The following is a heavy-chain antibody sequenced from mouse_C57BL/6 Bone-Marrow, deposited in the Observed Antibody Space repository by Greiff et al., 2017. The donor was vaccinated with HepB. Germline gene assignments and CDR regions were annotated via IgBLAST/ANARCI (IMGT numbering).Heavy chain of an antibody. V-gene: IGHV14-3*01. D-gene: IGHD1-1*01. Sequence: VQLQQSVAELVRPGASVKLSCTASGFNIKNTYMHWVKQRPEQGLEWIGRIDPANGNTKYAPKFQGKATITADTSSNTAYLQLSSLTSEDTAIYYCASLYYGSREGFAYWGQGTLVTVSA. CDR2: IDPANGNT. CDR1: GFNIKNTY. J-gene: IGHJ3*01. CDR3: ASLYYGSREGFAY.